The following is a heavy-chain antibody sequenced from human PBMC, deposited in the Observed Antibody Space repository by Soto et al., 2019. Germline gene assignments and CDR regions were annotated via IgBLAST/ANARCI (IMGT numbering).Heavy chain of an antibody. Sequence: KPSETLSLTCAVYGGSFSGYYWSWVRQPPGKGLEWIGEINHSGSTNYNPSLKSRVTISVDTSKNQFSLKLSSVTAADTAVYYCARTGAARLWYYYGSGSSWYYFDYWGQGTLVTVSS. CDR3: ARTGAARLWYYYGSGSSWYYFDY. CDR2: INHSGST. CDR1: GGSFSGYY. J-gene: IGHJ4*02. V-gene: IGHV4-34*01. D-gene: IGHD3-10*01.